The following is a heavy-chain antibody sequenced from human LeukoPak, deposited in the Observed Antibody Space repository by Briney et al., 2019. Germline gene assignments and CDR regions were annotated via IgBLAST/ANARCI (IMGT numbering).Heavy chain of an antibody. CDR1: GFTVSSNY. CDR3: ARAEREDDSSGYYFSG. CDR2: IYSGGST. J-gene: IGHJ4*02. V-gene: IGHV3-53*01. D-gene: IGHD3-22*01. Sequence: GGSLRLSCAASGFTVSSNYTSWVRQAPGKGLEWVSVIYSGGSTYYADSVKGRFTISRDNSKNTLYLQMNSLRAEDTAVYYCARAEREDDSSGYYFSGWGQGTLVTVSS.